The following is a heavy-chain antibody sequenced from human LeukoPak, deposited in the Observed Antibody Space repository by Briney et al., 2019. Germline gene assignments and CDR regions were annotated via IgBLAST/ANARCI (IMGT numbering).Heavy chain of an antibody. CDR1: GFTFDDYA. D-gene: IGHD7-27*01. V-gene: IGHV3-9*01. J-gene: IGHJ3*02. CDR2: ISWNSGSI. Sequence: GGSLRLSCAASGFTFDDYAMHWVRQAPGKGLEWVSGISWNSGSIGYADSVKGRFTISRDNAKNTLYLQMNSLRAEDTAVYYCAKDPLGIWGAFDIWGQGTMVTVSS. CDR3: AKDPLGIWGAFDI.